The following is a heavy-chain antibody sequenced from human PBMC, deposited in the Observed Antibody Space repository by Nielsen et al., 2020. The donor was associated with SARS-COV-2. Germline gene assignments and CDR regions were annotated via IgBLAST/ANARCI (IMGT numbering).Heavy chain of an antibody. V-gene: IGHV3-23*01. D-gene: IGHD2-21*02. CDR3: AKGHCGGDCPFDY. J-gene: IGHJ4*02. CDR1: GFTFSSYA. CDR2: ISGSGGST. Sequence: GESLKISCAASGFTFSSYAMSWVRQAPGKGLEWVSAISGSGGSTYYADSVKGRFTISRDNSKNTLYLQMNSLRAEDTAVYYCAKGHCGGDCPFDYWGQGTLVTVSS.